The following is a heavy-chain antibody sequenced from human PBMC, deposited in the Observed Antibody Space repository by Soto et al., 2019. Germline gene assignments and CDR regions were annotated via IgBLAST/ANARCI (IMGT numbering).Heavy chain of an antibody. CDR2: IYSDDST. J-gene: IGHJ4*02. CDR1: GFIVSDYR. CDR3: GRGKGYLDY. Sequence: EVQLVESGGGLIQPGGSLRLSCASSGFIVSDYRMSWVRQAPGTGLERVSVIYSDDSTYYADSVKGRFTISRENSTNTLYLQMNSLRAKDTAMYYCGRGKGYLDYWGQGTLITVYS. V-gene: IGHV3-53*01.